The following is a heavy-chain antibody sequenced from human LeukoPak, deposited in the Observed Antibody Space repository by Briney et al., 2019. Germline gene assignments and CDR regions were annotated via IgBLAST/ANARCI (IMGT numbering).Heavy chain of an antibody. D-gene: IGHD3-10*01. CDR1: GFTFSSYW. V-gene: IGHV3-7*01. J-gene: IGHJ4*02. Sequence: GGSLRLSCAASGFTFSSYWMSWVRQAPGKGLEWVANIKQDGSEKYYVDSVKGRFTISRDNAKNSLYLQMNSLRAEDTAVYYCARDQYYYGSGSYYKPFDYWGQGTLVTVSS. CDR2: IKQDGSEK. CDR3: ARDQYYYGSGSYYKPFDY.